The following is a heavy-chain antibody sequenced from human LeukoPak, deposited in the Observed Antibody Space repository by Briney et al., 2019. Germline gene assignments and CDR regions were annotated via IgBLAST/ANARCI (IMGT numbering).Heavy chain of an antibody. CDR2: ITGSVDNT. CDR3: ARRGSGWYHFDF. CDR1: GFTFGNYA. Sequence: GGSLRLSCAASGFTFGNYAMSWVRQAPGKGLEWVSTITGSVDNTFYADSVKGRFTISRDNSKNTVYLQMSSLRVEDTAVFYCARRGSGWYHFDFWGQGILVTVSS. V-gene: IGHV3-23*01. J-gene: IGHJ4*02. D-gene: IGHD6-19*01.